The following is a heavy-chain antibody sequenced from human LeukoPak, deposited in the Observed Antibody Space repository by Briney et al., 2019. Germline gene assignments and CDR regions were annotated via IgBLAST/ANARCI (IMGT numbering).Heavy chain of an antibody. CDR1: GFTFDNYA. D-gene: IGHD6-19*01. CDR2: ISWNSGYI. CDR3: AKVRGTYSSGYFFDY. Sequence: GRSLRLSCAASGFTFDNYAMHWVRQAPGKGLEWLSIISWNSGYIGYADSVKGRFTISRDDAKKSLDLQMNSLRAEDTAFYYCAKVRGTYSSGYFFDYWGQGTLVTVSS. J-gene: IGHJ4*02. V-gene: IGHV3-9*01.